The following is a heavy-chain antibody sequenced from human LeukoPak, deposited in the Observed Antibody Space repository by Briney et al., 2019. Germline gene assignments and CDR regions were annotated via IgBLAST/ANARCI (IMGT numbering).Heavy chain of an antibody. J-gene: IGHJ4*02. CDR2: IYPGDSDT. D-gene: IGHD3-22*01. CDR1: GYRFTSYW. CDR3: AKHKPWDYDSSGYYGAAGDY. Sequence: GESLKISCKGSGYRFTSYWIGWVRQMPGKGLEWMGIIYPGDSDTRYSPSFQGQVTISADKSISTAYLQWSSLKASDTPMYYCAKHKPWDYDSSGYYGAAGDYWGQGALVTVSS. V-gene: IGHV5-51*01.